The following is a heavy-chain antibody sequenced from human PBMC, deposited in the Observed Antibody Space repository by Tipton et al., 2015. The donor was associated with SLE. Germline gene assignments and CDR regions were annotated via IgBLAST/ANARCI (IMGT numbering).Heavy chain of an antibody. CDR2: IHYSGST. J-gene: IGHJ5*02. CDR1: GDSISDYY. D-gene: IGHD2-15*01. V-gene: IGHV4-59*08. CDR3: ARHPPCSGGGCYFFWFDP. Sequence: TLSLTCIVSGDSISDYYWNWIRQSPGKGLEWIGYIHYSGSTNYNPSLRSRVTLSVDTSKNHFSLKLTSVTAADTAVYYCARHPPCSGGGCYFFWFDPWGQGTLVTVSS.